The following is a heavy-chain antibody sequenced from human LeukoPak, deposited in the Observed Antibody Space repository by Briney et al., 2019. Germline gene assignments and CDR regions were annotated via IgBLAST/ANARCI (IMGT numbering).Heavy chain of an antibody. V-gene: IGHV7-4-1*02. CDR3: ARNSMVQHMDV. Sequence: GASVKVSCKASGYTFTNHSINWVRQGPGQGLEYMVWINTNTGNPTYARAFTGRIVFSLDTSVSTAYLQIRSLKAEDTAVYFCARNSMVQHMDVWGKGTTVIVSS. CDR1: GYTFTNHS. D-gene: IGHD3-10*01. CDR2: INTNTGNP. J-gene: IGHJ6*03.